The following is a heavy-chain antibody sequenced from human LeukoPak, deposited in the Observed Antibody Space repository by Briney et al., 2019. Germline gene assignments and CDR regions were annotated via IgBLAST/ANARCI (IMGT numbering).Heavy chain of an antibody. V-gene: IGHV4-31*03. CDR2: IYYSGST. J-gene: IGHJ4*02. D-gene: IGHD3-16*01. CDR1: GGSINSGGYY. CDR3: ARCSRMGIFDY. Sequence: SQTLSLTCTVSGGSINSGGYYWSWIRQHPGKGLEWIGYIYYSGSTYYNPSLKSRVTISVDTSKNQFSLKLSSVTAADTAVYYCARCSRMGIFDYWGQGTLVPVSS.